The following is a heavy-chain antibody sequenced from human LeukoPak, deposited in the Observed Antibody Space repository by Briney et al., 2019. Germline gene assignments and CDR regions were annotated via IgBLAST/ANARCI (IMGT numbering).Heavy chain of an antibody. CDR3: ARDISIWSGYYTMGGNWFDP. CDR2: IKQDGSGK. V-gene: IGHV3-7*01. D-gene: IGHD3-3*01. Sequence: GGSLRLPCAASGFTFSSYWMSWVRQAPGKGLEWVANIKQDGSGKYYVDSVKGRFTISRDNAKNSLYLQMNSLRAEDTAVYYCARDISIWSGYYTMGGNWFDPWGQGTLVTVSS. J-gene: IGHJ5*02. CDR1: GFTFSSYW.